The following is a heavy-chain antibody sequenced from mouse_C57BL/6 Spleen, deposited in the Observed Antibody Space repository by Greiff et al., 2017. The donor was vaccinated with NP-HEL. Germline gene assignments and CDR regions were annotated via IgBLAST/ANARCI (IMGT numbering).Heavy chain of an antibody. Sequence: VQLQQPGAELVRPGTSVKLSCKASGYTFTSYWMHWVKQRPGQGLEWIGVIDPSDSYTNYNQKFKGKATLTVDTSSSTAYMQLSSLTSEDSAVYYCANGYDRWYFDVWGTGTTVTVSS. J-gene: IGHJ1*03. V-gene: IGHV1-59*01. CDR3: ANGYDRWYFDV. D-gene: IGHD2-2*01. CDR1: GYTFTSYW. CDR2: IDPSDSYT.